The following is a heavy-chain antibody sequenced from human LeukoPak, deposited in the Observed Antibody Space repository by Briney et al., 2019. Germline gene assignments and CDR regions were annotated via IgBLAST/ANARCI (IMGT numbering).Heavy chain of an antibody. CDR1: GGSISSYY. CDR3: ARRYRYSGSRFDY. CDR2: IYYSGST. V-gene: IGHV4-59*12. D-gene: IGHD1-26*01. J-gene: IGHJ4*02. Sequence: SETLSLTCTVSGGSISSYYWSWIRQPPGKGLEWIGYIYYSGSTNYNPSLKSRVTISVDTSKNQFSLKLSSVTAADTAVYYCARRYRYSGSRFDYWGQGTLVTVSS.